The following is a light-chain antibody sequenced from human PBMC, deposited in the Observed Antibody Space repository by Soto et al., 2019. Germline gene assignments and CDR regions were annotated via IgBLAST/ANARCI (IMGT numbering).Light chain of an antibody. CDR1: RSDIGAYNF. V-gene: IGLV2-14*03. CDR2: DVN. Sequence: QSVLTQPASVSGSPGQSITISCTGTRSDIGAYNFVSWYQQHPGEVPKLILYDVNVRPSGVSNRFSGSKSGNTASLTISGLQAEDEADYYCTSWRTSTTMIFGGGTKVTVL. CDR3: TSWRTSTTMI. J-gene: IGLJ2*01.